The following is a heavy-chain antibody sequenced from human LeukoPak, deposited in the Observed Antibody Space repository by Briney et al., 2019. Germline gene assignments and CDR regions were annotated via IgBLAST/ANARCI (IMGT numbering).Heavy chain of an antibody. CDR1: GGSISSYY. D-gene: IGHD6-13*01. CDR3: ARGQEQLVG. Sequence: PSETLSLTCTVSGGSISSYYWSWIRQPPGKGLEWIGYIYYSGSTNYNPSLKSRVTISVDTSKNQFSLKLSSVTAADTAVYYCARGQEQLVGWGPRTLVTVSS. CDR2: IYYSGST. J-gene: IGHJ4*02. V-gene: IGHV4-59*01.